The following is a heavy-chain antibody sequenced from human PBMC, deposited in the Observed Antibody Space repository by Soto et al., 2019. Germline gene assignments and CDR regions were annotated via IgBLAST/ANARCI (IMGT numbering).Heavy chain of an antibody. CDR1: GFTFSSYG. CDR2: ISYDGSNK. CDR3: AKDSRRAYYDFWSGYYSYYYYYGMDV. V-gene: IGHV3-30*18. Sequence: SGGSLRLSCAASGFTFSSYGMHWVRQAPGKGLEWVAVISYDGSNKYYADSVKGRFTISRDNSKNTLYLQMNSLRAEDTAVYYCAKDSRRAYYDFWSGYYSYYYYYGMDVWGQGTTVTVSS. D-gene: IGHD3-3*01. J-gene: IGHJ6*02.